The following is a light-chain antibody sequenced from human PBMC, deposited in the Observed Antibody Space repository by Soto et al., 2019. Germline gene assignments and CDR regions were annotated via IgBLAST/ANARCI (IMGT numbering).Light chain of an antibody. CDR1: QGVSRY. V-gene: IGKV1-9*01. CDR3: QQINNYPFT. CDR2: AAS. Sequence: GDRVAITCRASQGVSRYVAWYQQKPGKPPELLIYAASTLQSGVPPRFSGSASGTEFTLTIDSLQPEDFATYYCQQINNYPFTFGGGTKVDIK. J-gene: IGKJ4*01.